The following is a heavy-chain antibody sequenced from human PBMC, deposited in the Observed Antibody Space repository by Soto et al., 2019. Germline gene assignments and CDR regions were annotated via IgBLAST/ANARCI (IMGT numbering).Heavy chain of an antibody. V-gene: IGHV1-69*01. CDR1: GGTLTRNA. J-gene: IGHJ3*01. D-gene: IGHD3-16*01. CDR2: IIPIFGSP. Sequence: QVNLVQSGAELKRPGSSVTVSCKASGGTLTRNAVTWVRQAPGQGLEWLGGIIPIFGSPQVAPKLQGRVTISAEESTETAYLQLISLTSADTARYYCARSRGTWGTPIEVWGQGTMVTVSA. CDR3: ARSRGTWGTPIEV.